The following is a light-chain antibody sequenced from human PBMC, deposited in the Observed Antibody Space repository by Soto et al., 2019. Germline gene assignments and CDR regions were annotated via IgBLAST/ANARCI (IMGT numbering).Light chain of an antibody. Sequence: SYELTQPPSVSVAPGQTARISCGGNNIGSKSVHWFQQKPGQAPVLVVYDDNDRPSGIPERFSGCNSGNTATLTISRVEAGDEADYYCQVWDSISDHFVFGTGTKVTVL. J-gene: IGLJ1*01. CDR1: NIGSKS. V-gene: IGLV3-21*02. CDR3: QVWDSISDHFV. CDR2: DDN.